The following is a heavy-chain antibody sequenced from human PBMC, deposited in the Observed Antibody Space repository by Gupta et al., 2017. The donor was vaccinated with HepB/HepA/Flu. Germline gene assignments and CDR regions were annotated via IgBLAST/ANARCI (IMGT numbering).Heavy chain of an antibody. D-gene: IGHD2-15*01. CDR1: GDSINRNTHF. Sequence: QVQLQESGPGLVRPSETLSLTCSVSGDSINRNTHFWGWNRQSPGRGLEWIGTISYRGIPYYNPSLKSRLTISLDTSKNEFSLRLTSMTAADTAVYYCARRGNLGYCSGAACQFDYWGQGALVTVSS. J-gene: IGHJ4*02. CDR2: ISYRGIP. CDR3: ARRGNLGYCSGAACQFDY. V-gene: IGHV4-39*01.